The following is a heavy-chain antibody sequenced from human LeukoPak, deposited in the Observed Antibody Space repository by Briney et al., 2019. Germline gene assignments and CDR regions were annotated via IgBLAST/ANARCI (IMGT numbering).Heavy chain of an antibody. Sequence: ASVKVSCKVSGYTLTELSMHWVRQAPGKGLEWMGGFDPEGGETIYAQKFQGRVTMTEDTSTDTAYMELSSLRSEDTAVYYCATGRLVGATRGLDYWGQGALVTVSS. CDR1: GYTLTELS. CDR3: ATGRLVGATRGLDY. V-gene: IGHV1-24*01. D-gene: IGHD1-26*01. J-gene: IGHJ4*02. CDR2: FDPEGGET.